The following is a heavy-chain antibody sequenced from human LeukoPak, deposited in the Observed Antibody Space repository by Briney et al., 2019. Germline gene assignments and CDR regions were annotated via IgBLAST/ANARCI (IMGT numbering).Heavy chain of an antibody. CDR1: GFTFSSSS. CDR2: ISSSSSTL. V-gene: IGHV3-48*01. D-gene: IGHD3-22*01. J-gene: IGHJ4*02. CDR3: ARARSGYYWDY. Sequence: GGSLRLSCAASGFTFSSSSMSWVRKAPGEGLEWVSYISSSSSTLYYADSVQGRFTISRDNAKNSLYLQMNSLRAEDTGVYYCARARSGYYWDYWGQGTLVTVSS.